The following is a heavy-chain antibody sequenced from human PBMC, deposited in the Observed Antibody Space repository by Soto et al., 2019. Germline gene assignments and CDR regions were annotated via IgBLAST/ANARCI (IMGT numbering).Heavy chain of an antibody. Sequence: QVQLVESGGGVVQPGRSLRLSCAASGFTFSSYGMHWVRQAPGKGLEWVAVISYDGSNKYYADSVKGRFTISRDNSKYTLYLQMNSLRAEDTAVYYCAKDREYGDFYHYGMDVWGQGTTVTVSS. D-gene: IGHD4-17*01. CDR1: GFTFSSYG. V-gene: IGHV3-30*18. CDR2: ISYDGSNK. J-gene: IGHJ6*02. CDR3: AKDREYGDFYHYGMDV.